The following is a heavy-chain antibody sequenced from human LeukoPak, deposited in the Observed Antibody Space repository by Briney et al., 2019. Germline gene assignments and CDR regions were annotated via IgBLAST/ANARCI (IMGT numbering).Heavy chain of an antibody. D-gene: IGHD4-17*01. Sequence: ASVKVSCKASGYTFISYDINWVRQATGQGLEWMGWMNPNSGNTGYAQKFQGRVTMTRNTSISTAYMELSSLRSEDTAVYYCARGGSTVTTFWSWFDPWGQGTLVTVSS. CDR1: GYTFISYD. V-gene: IGHV1-8*01. CDR3: ARGGSTVTTFWSWFDP. CDR2: MNPNSGNT. J-gene: IGHJ5*02.